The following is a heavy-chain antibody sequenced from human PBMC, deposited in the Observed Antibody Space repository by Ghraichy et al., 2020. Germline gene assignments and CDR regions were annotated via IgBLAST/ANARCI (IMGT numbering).Heavy chain of an antibody. J-gene: IGHJ4*02. D-gene: IGHD4-17*01. V-gene: IGHV3-23*01. Sequence: GGSLRLSCAASGFTFSRYALSWVRQAPGKGLEWVSGLSGSSGNTYFADSVKGRFFISRDNSKNTLYLQMNRLRAEDPAVYYCAKSPYDYGDYVGYFYFDYWGQGTLVTVSS. CDR2: LSGSSGNT. CDR3: AKSPYDYGDYVGYFYFDY. CDR1: GFTFSRYA.